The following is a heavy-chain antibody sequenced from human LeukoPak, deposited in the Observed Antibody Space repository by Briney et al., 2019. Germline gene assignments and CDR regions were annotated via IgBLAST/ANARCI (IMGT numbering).Heavy chain of an antibody. V-gene: IGHV1-24*01. D-gene: IGHD2-15*01. J-gene: IGHJ5*02. Sequence: ASVKVSCKVSGYTLTELSMHWVRQAPGKGLEWMGGFDPEDGETIYAQKFQGRVTMTENTSTDTAYMELSSLRSEDTAVYYCATAMNYGYCSGGSCYKNWFDPWGQGTLVTVSS. CDR3: ATAMNYGYCSGGSCYKNWFDP. CDR1: GYTLTELS. CDR2: FDPEDGET.